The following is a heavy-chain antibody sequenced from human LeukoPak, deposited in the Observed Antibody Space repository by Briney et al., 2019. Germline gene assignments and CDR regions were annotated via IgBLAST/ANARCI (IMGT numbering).Heavy chain of an antibody. D-gene: IGHD5-18*01. CDR1: GFTFSSYA. CDR2: ISGSGGST. J-gene: IGHJ4*02. Sequence: GGSLRLSCAASGFTFSSYAMSWVRQAPGEGLKWVSAISGSGGSTYYADSVKGRFTISRDNSKNTLYLQMNSLRAEDTAVYFCAKYGITSGDTAIDYWGQGTLVTVSS. CDR3: AKYGITSGDTAIDY. V-gene: IGHV3-23*01.